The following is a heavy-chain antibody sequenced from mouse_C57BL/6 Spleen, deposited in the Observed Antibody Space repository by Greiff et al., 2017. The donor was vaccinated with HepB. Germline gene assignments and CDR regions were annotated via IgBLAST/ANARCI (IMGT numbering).Heavy chain of an antibody. V-gene: IGHV1-66*01. CDR1: GYSFTSYY. CDR3: ARSYYYGSSYPFDY. J-gene: IGHJ2*01. CDR2: IYPGSGNT. Sequence: VQLQQSGPELVKPGASVKISCKASGYSFTSYYIHWVKQRPGQGLEWIGWIYPGSGNTKYNEKFKGKATLTADTSSSTAYMQLSSLTSEDSAVYYCARSYYYGSSYPFDYWGQGTTLTVSS. D-gene: IGHD1-1*01.